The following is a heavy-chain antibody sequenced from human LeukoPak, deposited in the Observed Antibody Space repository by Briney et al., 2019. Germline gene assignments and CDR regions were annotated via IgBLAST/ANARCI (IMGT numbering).Heavy chain of an antibody. Sequence: PGGSLRLSCSASGFDLSPYTMNWVRQAPGKGLEWVASISSTSTYMYYGDSLKGRFTISRDNAKNTLYLQLDSLRAEDTAVYYCAREASGGPTPYYYYYMDVWGKGTTVTVSS. J-gene: IGHJ6*03. D-gene: IGHD2-15*01. CDR3: AREASGGPTPYYYYYMDV. V-gene: IGHV3-21*01. CDR2: ISSTSTYM. CDR1: GFDLSPYT.